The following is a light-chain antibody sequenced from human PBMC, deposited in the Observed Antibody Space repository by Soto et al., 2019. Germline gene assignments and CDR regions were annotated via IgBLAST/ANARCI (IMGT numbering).Light chain of an antibody. V-gene: IGLV7-43*01. CDR1: TGAVTSGYY. CDR2: STS. Sequence: QTVVTQEPSLTVSPGGTVTLTCASSTGAVTSGYYPNWFQQKPGQAPRALIYSTSNQHSWTPARFSGSRLGGKAALTLSGVQPEDEAEYYCLLYYGGAWVFGGGTKVTVL. J-gene: IGLJ3*02. CDR3: LLYYGGAWV.